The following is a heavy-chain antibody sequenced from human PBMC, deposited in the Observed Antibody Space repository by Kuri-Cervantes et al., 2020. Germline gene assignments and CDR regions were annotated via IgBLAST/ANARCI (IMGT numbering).Heavy chain of an antibody. J-gene: IGHJ4*02. D-gene: IGHD3-10*01. CDR3: VKDRGQD. Sequence: GGSLRFSCAASGFTFSSYEMNWVRQAPGKGLEWVSYISSSGSTTYYAESVKGRFTISRDDSKNTLSLEMNRLRAEDTAVYHCVKDRGQDWGQGTLVTVSS. V-gene: IGHV3-48*03. CDR1: GFTFSSYE. CDR2: ISSSGSTT.